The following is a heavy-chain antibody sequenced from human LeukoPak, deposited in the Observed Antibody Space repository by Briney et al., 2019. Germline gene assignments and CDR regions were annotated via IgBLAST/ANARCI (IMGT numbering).Heavy chain of an antibody. D-gene: IGHD3-22*01. CDR2: ISAYNGNT. CDR1: GYTFTSYG. V-gene: IGHV1-18*01. J-gene: IGHJ4*02. CDR3: AKDGYYYDSSGYLTFDY. Sequence: ASVKVSCKASGYTFTSYGISWVRQAPGQGLEWMGWISAYNGNTNYAQKLQGRVTMTTDTSTSTACMELRSLRSDDTAVYYCAKDGYYYDSSGYLTFDYWGQGTLVTVSS.